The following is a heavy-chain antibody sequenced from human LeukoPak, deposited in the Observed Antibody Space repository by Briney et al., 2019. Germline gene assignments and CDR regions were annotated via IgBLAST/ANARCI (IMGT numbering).Heavy chain of an antibody. D-gene: IGHD3-10*01. CDR1: GYTFTSYG. CDR2: ISAYNGNT. CDR3: AGITMVRGVPKRVDY. J-gene: IGHJ4*02. V-gene: IGHV1-18*01. Sequence: ASVKVSCKASGYTFTSYGISWVRQAPGQGLEWMGWISAYNGNTNYAQKLQGRVTMTTDTSTSTAYMELRNLRSDDTAVYYCAGITMVRGVPKRVDYWGQGTLVTVSS.